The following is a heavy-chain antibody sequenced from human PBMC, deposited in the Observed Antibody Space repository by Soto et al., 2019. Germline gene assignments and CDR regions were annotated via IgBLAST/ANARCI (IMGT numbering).Heavy chain of an antibody. CDR1: GFTFSSYG. D-gene: IGHD6-13*01. CDR3: ARAPGIAAAPYFDY. J-gene: IGHJ4*02. Sequence: GGSLRLSCAASGFTFSSYGVRWVRQAPGKGLEWVAVIWYDGSNKYYADSVKGRFTISRDNSKNTLYLQMNSLRAEDTAVYYCARAPGIAAAPYFDYWGQGTLVTVSS. V-gene: IGHV3-33*01. CDR2: IWYDGSNK.